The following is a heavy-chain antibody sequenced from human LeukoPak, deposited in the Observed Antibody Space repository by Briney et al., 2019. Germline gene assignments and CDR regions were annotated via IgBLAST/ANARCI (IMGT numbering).Heavy chain of an antibody. CDR3: ARQPAARFYYYYMDV. CDR2: IYPGDSDT. J-gene: IGHJ6*03. Sequence: GESLKISCKGSGYSFTSYWIGWVRQMPGKGLEWMGIIYPGDSDTRYSPSFQGQVTISADKSISTAYLQWSSLKASDAAMYYCARQPAARFYYYYMDVWGKGTTVTVSS. CDR1: GYSFTSYW. D-gene: IGHD6-6*01. V-gene: IGHV5-51*01.